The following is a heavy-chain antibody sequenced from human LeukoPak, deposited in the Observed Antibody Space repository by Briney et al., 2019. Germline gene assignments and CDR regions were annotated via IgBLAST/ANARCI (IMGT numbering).Heavy chain of an antibody. CDR1: GFTFCSYR. CDR2: IKQDGSEK. CDR3: ARDWSAYDSSEFDY. V-gene: IGHV3-7*01. D-gene: IGHD3-22*01. Sequence: GGSLTLSCAASGFTFCSYRMRWVRQAPGKGREWVANIKQDGSEKDYMDSVKGRFTISRDNAKNSLYLQMNSLRAENTAVYYCARDWSAYDSSEFDYWGQGTLVTVSS. J-gene: IGHJ4*02.